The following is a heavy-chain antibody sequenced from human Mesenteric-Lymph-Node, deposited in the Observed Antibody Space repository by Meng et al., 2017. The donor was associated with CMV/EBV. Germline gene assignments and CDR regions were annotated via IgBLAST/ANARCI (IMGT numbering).Heavy chain of an antibody. CDR2: INHSGST. D-gene: IGHD3-22*01. CDR3: ARDNYYHSSAPGDY. Sequence: SETLSLTCAVYGGSFSGYYWSWIRQPPGKGLEWIGKINHSGSTNYNPSLKSRVTISVDTSKNQFSLKLSSVTAADTAVYFCARDNYYHSSAPGDYWGQGTLVTVSS. V-gene: IGHV4-34*01. J-gene: IGHJ4*02. CDR1: GGSFSGYY.